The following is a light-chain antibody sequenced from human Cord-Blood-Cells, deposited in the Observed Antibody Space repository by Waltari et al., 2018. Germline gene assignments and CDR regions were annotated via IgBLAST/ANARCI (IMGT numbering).Light chain of an antibody. CDR1: SSDVGGYTY. Sequence: QSALTQPPSASGSPGPSVTISCTGTSSDVGGYTYSPWYQQHPGKAPKLMIYGVSKRPSGVPDRFSGSKSGNTASLTVSGLQAEDEADYYCSSYAGSNNLVFGGGTKLTVL. CDR2: GVS. V-gene: IGLV2-8*01. J-gene: IGLJ2*01. CDR3: SSYAGSNNLV.